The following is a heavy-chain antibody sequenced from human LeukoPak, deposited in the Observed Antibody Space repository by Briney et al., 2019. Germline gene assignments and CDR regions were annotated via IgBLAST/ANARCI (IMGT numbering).Heavy chain of an antibody. D-gene: IGHD6-13*01. V-gene: IGHV4-34*01. J-gene: IGHJ6*03. Sequence: SETLSLTCAVYGGSFSGYYWSWIRQPPGKGLEWIGEINHSGSTNYNPSLKSRVTISVDTSKNQFSLKLSSVTAADTAVYYCARRGGYSSSWSRNYYYYYMDVWGKGTTVTVSS. CDR2: INHSGST. CDR3: ARRGGYSSSWSRNYYYYYMDV. CDR1: GGSFSGYY.